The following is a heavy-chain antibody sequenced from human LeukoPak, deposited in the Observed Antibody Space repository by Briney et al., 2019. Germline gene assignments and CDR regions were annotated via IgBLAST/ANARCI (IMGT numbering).Heavy chain of an antibody. J-gene: IGHJ6*03. CDR3: ARDRVATMSFNYYYYMDV. D-gene: IGHD5-12*01. CDR2: ISSSSSYI. CDR1: GFTFDDYG. Sequence: PGGSLRLSCAASGFTFDDYGMSWVRQAPGKGLEWVSSISSSSSYIYYADSVKGRFTISRDNAKNSLYLQMNSLRAEDTAVYYCARDRVATMSFNYYYYMDVWGKGTTVTVSS. V-gene: IGHV3-21*01.